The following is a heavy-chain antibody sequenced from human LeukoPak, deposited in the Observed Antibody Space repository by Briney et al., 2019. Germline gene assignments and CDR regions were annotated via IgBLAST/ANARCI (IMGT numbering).Heavy chain of an antibody. CDR1: GGSISSYY. CDR2: IYHSGST. J-gene: IGHJ4*02. V-gene: IGHV4-59*01. Sequence: SETLSLTCTVSGGSISSYYWSWIRQPPGKGLEWIGYIYHSGSTYYNPSLKSRVTISVDTSKNQFSLKLSSVTAADAAVYYCARESGGSCYFDFWGQGTLVTVSS. D-gene: IGHD2-15*01. CDR3: ARESGGSCYFDF.